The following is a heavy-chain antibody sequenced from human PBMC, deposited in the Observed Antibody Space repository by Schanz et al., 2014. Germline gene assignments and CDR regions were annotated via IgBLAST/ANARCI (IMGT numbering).Heavy chain of an antibody. J-gene: IGHJ4*02. Sequence: EVQLVESGGGLVQPGRSLRLSCVASGFRFDDYAMSWVRQAPGKGLEWVSGISWNSGSIGYADSVKGRFTISRDNAKNSLYLQMNSLRAEDTALYYCARDSGSSSWYPSDYWGQGTLVTVSS. CDR2: ISWNSGSI. D-gene: IGHD6-13*01. V-gene: IGHV3-9*01. CDR1: GFRFDDYA. CDR3: ARDSGSSSWYPSDY.